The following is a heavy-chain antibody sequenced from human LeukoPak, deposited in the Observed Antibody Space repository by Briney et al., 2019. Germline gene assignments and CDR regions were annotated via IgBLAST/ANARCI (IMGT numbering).Heavy chain of an antibody. Sequence: ASVQVSFKASGYPLTGYYMHWVRPAPGQGPEWMGWINCNSGGTKYAQKFEGRVTMTSDTSTSTVQMDLGTLRSDDTAVYYCARENIEQWPAFDYWGQGTPVTVSS. D-gene: IGHD1/OR15-1a*01. CDR3: ARENIEQWPAFDY. CDR2: INCNSGGT. CDR1: GYPLTGYY. V-gene: IGHV1-2*02. J-gene: IGHJ4*02.